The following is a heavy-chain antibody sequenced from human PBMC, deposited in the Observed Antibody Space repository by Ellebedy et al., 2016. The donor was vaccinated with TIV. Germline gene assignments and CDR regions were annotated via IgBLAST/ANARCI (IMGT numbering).Heavy chain of an antibody. D-gene: IGHD6-19*01. V-gene: IGHV3-33*01. Sequence: GESLKISCAASGFPFSSYGMHWVRQAPGKGLEWVAVIWYDGSNKYYADSVKGRFTISRDNSKNTMYLQMNSLRAEDTAVYYCARVSVAEGYYYYGMDVWGQGTTVTVSS. CDR3: ARVSVAEGYYYYGMDV. J-gene: IGHJ6*02. CDR1: GFPFSSYG. CDR2: IWYDGSNK.